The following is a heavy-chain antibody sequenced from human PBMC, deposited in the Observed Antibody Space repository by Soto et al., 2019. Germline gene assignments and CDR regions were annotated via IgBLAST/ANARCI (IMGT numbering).Heavy chain of an antibody. D-gene: IGHD6-6*01. J-gene: IGHJ4*02. Sequence: SETLSLTCTVSGGSISSSGYYWGWIRQPPEKGLEWIGSIYYSGSTYYNPSLKSRVTISVDTSKNQFSLKLSSVTAADTAVYYCASRIWSSSSGWSVDYWGQGTLVTVSS. CDR3: ASRIWSSSSGWSVDY. CDR1: GGSISSSGYY. CDR2: IYYSGST. V-gene: IGHV4-39*01.